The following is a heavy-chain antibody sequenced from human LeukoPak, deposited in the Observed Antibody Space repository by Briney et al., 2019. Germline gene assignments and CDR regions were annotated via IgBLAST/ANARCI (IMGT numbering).Heavy chain of an antibody. V-gene: IGHV4-38-2*02. D-gene: IGHD1-26*01. CDR1: GYSISSSYY. J-gene: IGHJ4*02. CDR2: TYHRAST. Sequence: SETLSLTCTVSGYSISSSYYWGWIRQPPGKGLGYIGSTYHRASTYYNPSLKSRVTISSDTSKNQFSLKLSSVTAADTAVYYCARGGGSYYHDYWGQGTLVTVSS. CDR3: ARGGGSYYHDY.